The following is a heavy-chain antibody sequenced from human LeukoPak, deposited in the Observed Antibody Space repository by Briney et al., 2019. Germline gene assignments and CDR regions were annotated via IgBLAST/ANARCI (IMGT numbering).Heavy chain of an antibody. D-gene: IGHD2-2*01. Sequence: SETLSLTCAVSGGSISSGGYYWSWIRQPPGKGLEWIGEINHSGSTNYNPSLKSRVTISVDTSKNQFSLKLSSVTAADTAVYYCARSSTSCYTFDYWGQGTLVTVSS. CDR1: GGSISSGGYY. CDR3: ARSSTSCYTFDY. J-gene: IGHJ4*02. CDR2: INHSGST. V-gene: IGHV4-34*01.